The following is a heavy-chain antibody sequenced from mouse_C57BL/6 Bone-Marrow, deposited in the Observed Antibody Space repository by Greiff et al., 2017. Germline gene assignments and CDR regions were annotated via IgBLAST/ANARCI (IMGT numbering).Heavy chain of an antibody. Sequence: QVQLQQSGPELVKPGASVKISCKASGYAFSSSWMNWVKQRPGKGLEWIGRIYPGDGDTNYNGKFKGKATLTADKSSSTAYMQLSSLTSEDSAVYFCAPLVTTVVAPSYWYFDVWGTGTTVTVSS. D-gene: IGHD1-1*01. CDR1: GYAFSSSW. J-gene: IGHJ1*03. V-gene: IGHV1-82*01. CDR2: IYPGDGDT. CDR3: APLVTTVVAPSYWYFDV.